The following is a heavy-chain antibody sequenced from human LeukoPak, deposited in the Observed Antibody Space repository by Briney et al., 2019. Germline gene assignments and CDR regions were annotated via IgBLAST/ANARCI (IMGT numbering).Heavy chain of an antibody. D-gene: IGHD1-26*01. J-gene: IGHJ2*01. CDR1: GFTVSSNY. CDR3: SKGLGLSYWYLDL. Sequence: PGGSLRLSCAASGFTVSSNYMSWVRQAPGKGLEWVSVIYSGGSTYFGDSVKGRFTISRDNSKSVLYLQMNTLRAEDTAVYYCSKGLGLSYWYLDLWGRGTLVTVSS. CDR2: IYSGGST. V-gene: IGHV3-53*01.